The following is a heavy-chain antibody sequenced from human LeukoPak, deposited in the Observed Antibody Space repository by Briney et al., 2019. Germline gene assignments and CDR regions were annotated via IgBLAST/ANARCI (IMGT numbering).Heavy chain of an antibody. CDR3: AWGVTYYFDY. CDR1: GFTLSSYA. D-gene: IGHD3-16*01. J-gene: IGHJ4*02. CDR2: ISGSGGST. V-gene: IGHV3-23*01. Sequence: PGGSLRLSCAASGFTLSSYAMSWVRQAPGKGLEWVSAISGSGGSTYYADSVKGRFTTSRDNSKNTLYLQMNSLRAEDTAVYYCAWGVTYYFDYWGQGTLVTVSS.